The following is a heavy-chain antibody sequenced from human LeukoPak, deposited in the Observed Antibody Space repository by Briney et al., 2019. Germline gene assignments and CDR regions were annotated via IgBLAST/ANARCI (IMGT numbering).Heavy chain of an antibody. V-gene: IGHV1-8*01. CDR2: TNPNSGNT. Sequence: ASVKVSCKASGYTFTSYDINWVRQATGQGLEWMGWTNPNSGNTGYAQKFQGRVTMTRNTSISTAYMELSSLRSEDTAVYYCARGPTLYDVEVPWFDPWGQGTLVTVSS. CDR1: GYTFTSYD. D-gene: IGHD3-3*01. J-gene: IGHJ5*02. CDR3: ARGPTLYDVEVPWFDP.